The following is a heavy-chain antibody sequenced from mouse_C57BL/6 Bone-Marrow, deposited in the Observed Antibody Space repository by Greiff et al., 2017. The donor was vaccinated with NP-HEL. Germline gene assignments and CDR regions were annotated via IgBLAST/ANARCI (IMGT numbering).Heavy chain of an antibody. V-gene: IGHV1-64*01. CDR2: IHPNSGST. D-gene: IGHD2-1*01. J-gene: IGHJ2*01. CDR1: GYTFTSYW. Sequence: QVQLQQPGAELVKPGASVKLSCKASGYTFTSYWMHWVKQRPGQGLEWIGMIHPNSGSTNYNEKFKSKATLTVDKSSSTAYMQLSSLTSEDSAVYYCAREWIYYGNSYYFDYWGKGTTLTVSS. CDR3: AREWIYYGNSYYFDY.